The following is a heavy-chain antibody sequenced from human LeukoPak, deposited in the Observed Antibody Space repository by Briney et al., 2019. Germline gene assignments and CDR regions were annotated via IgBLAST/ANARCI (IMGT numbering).Heavy chain of an antibody. CDR1: GFTVSSSY. J-gene: IGHJ4*02. D-gene: IGHD6-19*01. V-gene: IGHV3-66*02. CDR3: ARDCGSSWYGGCFGY. Sequence: PGGSLRLSCAASGFTVSSSYMSWVRQAPGKGPEWVSVIYSGGSTYYADSLKGRFTISRDISKNTLYLQMNSLRAEDTAVYYCARDCGSSWYGGCFGYWGQGTLVTVSS. CDR2: IYSGGST.